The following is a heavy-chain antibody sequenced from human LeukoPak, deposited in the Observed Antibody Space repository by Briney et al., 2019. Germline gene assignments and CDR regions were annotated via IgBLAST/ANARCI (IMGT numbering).Heavy chain of an antibody. V-gene: IGHV3-7*01. J-gene: IGHJ3*02. D-gene: IGHD3-16*01. CDR2: IKQDGSEE. CDR3: ARERMGPRGTFDI. Sequence: GGALRLSCVASRFTFSIYWMSWVRQAPGKGLEWVANIKQDGSEEYYVDSLKGRFSISRDNAKNSLYLQMNSLRAEDTAVYYCARERMGPRGTFDIWGQGTMVTVSS. CDR1: RFTFSIYW.